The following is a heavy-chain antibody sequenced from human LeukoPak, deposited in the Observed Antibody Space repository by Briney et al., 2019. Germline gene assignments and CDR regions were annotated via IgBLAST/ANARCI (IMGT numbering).Heavy chain of an antibody. D-gene: IGHD5-18*01. CDR2: IYYSGST. V-gene: IGHV4-39*01. CDR3: ARHNRGAGGIQLWSKYYYYYMDV. J-gene: IGHJ6*03. CDR1: GGSISSSSYY. Sequence: SETLSLTCTVSGGSISSSSYYWGWIRQPPGKGLEWIGSIYYSGSTYYNPSLKSRVTISVDTSKNQFSLKLSSVTAADTAVYYCARHNRGAGGIQLWSKYYYYYMDVWGKGTTVTISS.